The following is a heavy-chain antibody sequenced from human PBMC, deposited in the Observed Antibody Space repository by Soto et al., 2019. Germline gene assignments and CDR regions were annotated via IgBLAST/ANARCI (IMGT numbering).Heavy chain of an antibody. CDR2: ISYDGSNK. D-gene: IGHD3-22*01. Sequence: PGGSLRLSCAASGFTFSSYAMHWVRQAPGKGLEWVAVISYDGSNKYYADSVKGRFTISRDNSKNTLYLQMNSLRAEDTAVYYCARDQGGSGYPMLNYYYGMDVWGQGTTVTVSS. CDR3: ARDQGGSGYPMLNYYYGMDV. V-gene: IGHV3-30-3*01. CDR1: GFTFSSYA. J-gene: IGHJ6*02.